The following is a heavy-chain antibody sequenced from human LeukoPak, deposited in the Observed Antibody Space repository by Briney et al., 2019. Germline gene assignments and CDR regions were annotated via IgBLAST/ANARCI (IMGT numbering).Heavy chain of an antibody. CDR2: RYHSGST. J-gene: IGHJ3*02. V-gene: IGHV4-38-2*01. CDR3: ARHQVAGWFSDAFDI. Sequence: KPSETLSLTCVVSGYSISSGYYWGWIRQPPGKGLEWIGRRYHSGSTYYKPSLKSRVTISVDTSKNQFYLKLSYVTAADTAVYYCARHQVAGWFSDAFDIWGQGTMVTVSS. D-gene: IGHD3-10*01. CDR1: GYSISSGYY.